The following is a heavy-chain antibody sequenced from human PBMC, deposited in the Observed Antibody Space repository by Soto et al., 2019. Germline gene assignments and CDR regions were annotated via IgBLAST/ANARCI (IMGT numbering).Heavy chain of an antibody. CDR2: ISGTDPYM. V-gene: IGHV3-11*06. J-gene: IGHJ6*02. D-gene: IGHD6-13*01. Sequence: PAGSLRLTCAASGFTFSDFYMSWVRQAPGKGLEWVAYISGTDPYMKYADAVRGRFTISRDNAKNSVYLQMNSLRDDDTAVYYCARGSSVRCMNVWGQGTTVTVSS. CDR3: ARGSSVRCMNV. CDR1: GFTFSDFY.